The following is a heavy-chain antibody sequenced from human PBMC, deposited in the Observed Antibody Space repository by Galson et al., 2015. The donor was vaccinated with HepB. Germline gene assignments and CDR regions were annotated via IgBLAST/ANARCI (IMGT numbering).Heavy chain of an antibody. Sequence: SLRLSCAASGFRFNIYDTNWVRQAPGQGLEWVSGITNSGGRTYYAEPGKGRFTISRDNSKNTVFLQMSSLRAEDTAIYYCAKGAYMSSYSLYGMDAWGQGTTVIVSS. V-gene: IGHV3-23*01. CDR1: GFRFNIYD. J-gene: IGHJ6*02. CDR3: AKGAYMSSYSLYGMDA. CDR2: ITNSGGRT. D-gene: IGHD6-6*01.